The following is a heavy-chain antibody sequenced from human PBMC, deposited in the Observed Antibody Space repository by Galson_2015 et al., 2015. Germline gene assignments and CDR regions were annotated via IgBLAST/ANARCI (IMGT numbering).Heavy chain of an antibody. D-gene: IGHD2-2*01. Sequence: SLRLSCAASGFYFSSYAMHWVRQAPGKGLEWVAVISYDGSKKYYADSVKGRFTISRDNSKNTLYMQMNSLRTEDTAVDYCASDYLISSSCFPPDGLDVWGKGTMVTVSS. CDR3: ASDYLISSSCFPPDGLDV. CDR1: GFYFSSYA. J-gene: IGHJ3*01. V-gene: IGHV3-30*01. CDR2: ISYDGSKK.